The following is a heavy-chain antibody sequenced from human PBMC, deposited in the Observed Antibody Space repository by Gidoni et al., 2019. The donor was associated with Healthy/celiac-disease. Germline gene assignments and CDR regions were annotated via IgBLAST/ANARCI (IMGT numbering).Heavy chain of an antibody. Sequence: QVQLVQSGAEVKKPGASVKVSCKASGYTFTSYYMHWVRQAPGQGLEWMGIINPSGGSTSYAQKFQGRVTMTRDTSTSTVYMELSSLRSEDTAVYYCARDFWRVPAAPYGMDVWGQGTTVTVSS. CDR2: INPSGGST. J-gene: IGHJ6*02. CDR3: ARDFWRVPAAPYGMDV. V-gene: IGHV1-46*01. CDR1: GYTFTSYY. D-gene: IGHD2-2*01.